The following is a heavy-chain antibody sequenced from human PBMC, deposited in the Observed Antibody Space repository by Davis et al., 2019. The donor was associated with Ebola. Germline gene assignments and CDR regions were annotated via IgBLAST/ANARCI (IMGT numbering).Heavy chain of an antibody. V-gene: IGHV5-51*01. CDR2: IYTGDSDT. Sequence: GESLKISCKDSGNSFASHWIGWVRQMPGKGLEWMGIIYTGDSDTRYSPSFRGQVTISVDKSIRTAYLHWNSLKASDTATYYCARQGTTSWDSWGQGTLVTVSS. CDR3: ARQGTTSWDS. J-gene: IGHJ4*02. D-gene: IGHD2-2*01. CDR1: GNSFASHW.